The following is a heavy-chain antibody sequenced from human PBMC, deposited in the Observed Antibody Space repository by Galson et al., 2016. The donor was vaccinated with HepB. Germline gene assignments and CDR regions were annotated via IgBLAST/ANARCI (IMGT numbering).Heavy chain of an antibody. Sequence: SLRLSCAVSGLTFSTSWMHWVRQAPGEGLVWVSRMSGDGGVTDYADSVKGRFTISRDNAKNTLYLQMNSLRAEDKALYYCARHIGGRGYFDFWGQGALVTVSS. V-gene: IGHV3-74*01. J-gene: IGHJ4*02. CDR1: GLTFSTSW. CDR2: MSGDGGVT. CDR3: ARHIGGRGYFDF. D-gene: IGHD2-21*01.